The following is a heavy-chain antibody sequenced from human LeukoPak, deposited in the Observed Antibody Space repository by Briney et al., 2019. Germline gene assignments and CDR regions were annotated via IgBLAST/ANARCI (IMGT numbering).Heavy chain of an antibody. J-gene: IGHJ4*02. CDR1: GLTFSSYA. CDR2: IIPILGIA. D-gene: IGHD6-13*01. Sequence: SVKVSCKASGLTFSSYAISWVRQPPGQGLEWMGRIIPILGIAHHAQKLQGRVTITADKSTRTPYMEPTSLTSEDTAVCYCASDGSCSNPDFDYRGQGTMVTVSS. CDR3: ASDGSCSNPDFDY. V-gene: IGHV1-69*04.